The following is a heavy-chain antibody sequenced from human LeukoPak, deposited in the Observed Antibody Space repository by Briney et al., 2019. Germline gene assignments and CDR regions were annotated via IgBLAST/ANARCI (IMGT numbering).Heavy chain of an antibody. CDR3: ATAVI. CDR2: VSKSGGTM. Sequence: PGGSLRLSCEASAFTVSSYEMNWFRQAPGKGLEWVSYVSKSGGTMKNADSVKGRFTVSRDNAKNSLYLQMNSLTSEDTAVYYCATAVIRGRGTMVTVSS. CDR1: AFTVSSYE. V-gene: IGHV3-48*03. J-gene: IGHJ3*02.